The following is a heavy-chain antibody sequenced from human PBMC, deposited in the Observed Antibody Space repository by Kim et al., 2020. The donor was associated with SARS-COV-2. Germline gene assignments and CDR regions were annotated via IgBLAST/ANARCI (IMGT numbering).Heavy chain of an antibody. J-gene: IGHJ6*02. CDR1: GGSFSSYY. Sequence: SETLSLTCTVSGGSFSSYYWCWIRQHPGKGLEWIGEINHSGSTNYNPSLKSRVTISVDTPKNQFSRKRSSVTAADTAVYYCESLAQDYYYGMDAWGQGTTVTVSS. CDR3: ESLAQDYYYGMDA. V-gene: IGHV4-34*01. CDR2: INHSGST.